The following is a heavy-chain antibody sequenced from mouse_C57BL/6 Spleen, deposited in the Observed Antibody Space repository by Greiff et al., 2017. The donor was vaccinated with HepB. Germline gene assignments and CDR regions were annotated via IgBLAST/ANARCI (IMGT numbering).Heavy chain of an antibody. Sequence: EVQLQQSGPELVKPGASVKISCKASGYTFTDYYMNWVKQSHGKSLEWIGDINPNNGGTSYNQKFKGKATLAVDKSSSTAYMELRSLTSEDSAVYYCARLLRMDYWGQGTSVTVSS. CDR3: ARLLRMDY. J-gene: IGHJ4*01. CDR1: GYTFTDYY. CDR2: INPNNGGT. D-gene: IGHD1-1*01. V-gene: IGHV1-26*01.